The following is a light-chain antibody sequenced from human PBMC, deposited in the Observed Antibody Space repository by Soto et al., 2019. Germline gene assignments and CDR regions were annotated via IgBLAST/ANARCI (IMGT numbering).Light chain of an antibody. V-gene: IGLV1-40*01. CDR2: GNS. Sequence: QAVVAQPPSVSGAPGQRVTISCTGRSSNIGAGYDVHWYKQLPGTAPRLLIYGNSNRPSGVPDRFSGSKSGTSASLAITGLQAEDEADYYCQSYDNSRKIVVGGGTKLTVL. CDR1: SSNIGAGYD. CDR3: QSYDNSRKIV. J-gene: IGLJ3*02.